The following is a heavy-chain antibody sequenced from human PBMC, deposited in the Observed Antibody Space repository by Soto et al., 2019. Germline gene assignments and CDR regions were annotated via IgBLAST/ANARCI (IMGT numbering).Heavy chain of an antibody. CDR2: ISAYNGNT. Sequence: QVPLVQSGAEVKKPGASVKVSCKASGYTFTSYGISWVRQAPGQGLEWMGWISAYNGNTNYAQKLQGRVTMTTDTSTSTAYMELRSLRSDDTAVYYCARAIGGGYSYPLPPVDYWGQGTLVTVSS. V-gene: IGHV1-18*04. J-gene: IGHJ4*02. CDR3: ARAIGGGYSYPLPPVDY. CDR1: GYTFTSYG. D-gene: IGHD5-18*01.